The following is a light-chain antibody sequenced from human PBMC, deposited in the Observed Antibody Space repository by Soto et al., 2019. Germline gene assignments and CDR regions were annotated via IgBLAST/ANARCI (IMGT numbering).Light chain of an antibody. CDR3: QQYDTSPLA. Sequence: IVLTQSPSTLSCSPGARGTLSCKASQSVGSNYLAWFQQRPGQAPRLLIYDASTRATGIPARFSGSGSGTDFTLTISRLEPEDFAVYFCQQYDTSPLAFGGGTKVDIK. CDR1: QSVGSNY. CDR2: DAS. J-gene: IGKJ4*01. V-gene: IGKV3-20*01.